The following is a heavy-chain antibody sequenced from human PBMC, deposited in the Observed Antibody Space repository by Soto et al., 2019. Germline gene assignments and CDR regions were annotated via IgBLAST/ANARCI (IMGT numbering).Heavy chain of an antibody. CDR1: GASISSGNHY. CDR3: ARGCDANS. D-gene: IGHD2-2*01. Sequence: QVQMQESGPGLVKPSETLSLTCTVSGASISSGNHYWSWVRQPPGKGLEWIGYIYHSGITNYNPSLQSRVTISADTSRNQFSLKVNSVTAADTAVYYCARGCDANSWGQGTLVTVSS. CDR2: IYHSGIT. J-gene: IGHJ4*02. V-gene: IGHV4-61*01.